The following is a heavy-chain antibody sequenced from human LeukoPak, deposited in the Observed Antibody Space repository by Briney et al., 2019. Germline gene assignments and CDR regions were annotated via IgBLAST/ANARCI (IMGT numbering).Heavy chain of an antibody. V-gene: IGHV1-18*01. D-gene: IGHD4-23*01. CDR2: ISAYNGDT. CDR1: AYTFTNYG. Sequence: RASVKVSCKASAYTFTNYGITWVRQAPGQGPEWMGWISAYNGDTNFAQKFQGRVSMTTDTSTSTAYMELRSLRFDDTAVYYCARDPTVVAPSSWFDPWGQGTLVTVSS. CDR3: ARDPTVVAPSSWFDP. J-gene: IGHJ5*02.